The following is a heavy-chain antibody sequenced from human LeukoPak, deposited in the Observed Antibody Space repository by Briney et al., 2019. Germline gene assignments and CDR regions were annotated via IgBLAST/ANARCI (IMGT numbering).Heavy chain of an antibody. CDR3: AKVTGDSCYSPVDY. V-gene: IGHV3-7*03. CDR1: GFTFSSYW. D-gene: IGHD2-15*01. J-gene: IGHJ4*02. CDR2: IKQDGSEK. Sequence: GGSLRLSCAASGFTFSSYWMSWVRQPPGKGLEWVANIKQDGSEKYYVDSVKGRFTISRDNAKNSLYLQVNSLRAEDTAVYYCAKVTGDSCYSPVDYWGQGTLVTVSS.